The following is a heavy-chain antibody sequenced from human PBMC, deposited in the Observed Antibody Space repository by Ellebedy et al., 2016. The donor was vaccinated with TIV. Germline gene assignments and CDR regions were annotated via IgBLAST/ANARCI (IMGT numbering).Heavy chain of an antibody. CDR3: ARHRDYQFDY. D-gene: IGHD4-17*01. CDR2: IYPGDSET. CDR1: GYSFTSYW. Sequence: ASVKVSCKGSGYSFTSYWIGWVRQMPGKGLEWMGIIYPGDSETRYSPSFQGQATISVDKSISTAYLQWSSLKASDTAMYYCARHRDYQFDYWGQGTLVTVSS. V-gene: IGHV5-51*01. J-gene: IGHJ4*02.